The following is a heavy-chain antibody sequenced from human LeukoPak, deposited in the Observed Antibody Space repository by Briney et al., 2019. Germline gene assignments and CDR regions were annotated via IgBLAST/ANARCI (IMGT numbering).Heavy chain of an antibody. V-gene: IGHV3-72*01. J-gene: IGHJ4*02. CDR1: GFTLSDYY. CDR3: ARAQSDSSGYYYVGDY. Sequence: GGSLRLSCAASGFTLSDYYMGWVRQAPGEGREGVALTRKKAKGYTTEYAASVKGRFTISRDDSKNTVDLQMNSLITEDTAVYYCARAQSDSSGYYYVGDYWGQGTLVTVSS. D-gene: IGHD3-22*01. CDR2: TRKKAKGYTT.